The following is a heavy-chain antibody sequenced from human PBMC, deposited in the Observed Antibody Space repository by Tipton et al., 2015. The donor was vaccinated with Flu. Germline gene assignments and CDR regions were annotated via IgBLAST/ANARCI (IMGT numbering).Heavy chain of an antibody. V-gene: IGHV3-49*04. Sequence: SLRLSCTASGFPFGDYNINWVRQAPGKGLEWVGFIRSKAYGGATEYAASVRGRFTISRDDSKSIAYLQKNSLRAEDTAIYYCGRVSSNYYHNSGYYFGYIDYWGQGTLVAVSS. CDR1: GFPFGDYN. D-gene: IGHD3-22*01. J-gene: IGHJ4*02. CDR2: IRSKAYGGAT. CDR3: GRVSSNYYHNSGYYFGYIDY.